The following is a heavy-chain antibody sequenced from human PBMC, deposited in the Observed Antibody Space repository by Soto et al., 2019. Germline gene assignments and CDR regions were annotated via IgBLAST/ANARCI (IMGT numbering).Heavy chain of an antibody. CDR1: GGTFSSYA. D-gene: IGHD1-1*01. Sequence: SVKVSCKASGGTFSSYAISWVRQAPGQGLEWMGGIIPIFGTANYAQKFQGRVTITADESTSTAYMELSSLRSEDTAVYYCARHNEPEYYFDYWGQGTLVTVSS. J-gene: IGHJ4*02. V-gene: IGHV1-69*13. CDR3: ARHNEPEYYFDY. CDR2: IIPIFGTA.